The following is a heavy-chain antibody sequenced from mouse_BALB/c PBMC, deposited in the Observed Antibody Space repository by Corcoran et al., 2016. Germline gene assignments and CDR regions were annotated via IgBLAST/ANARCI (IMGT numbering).Heavy chain of an antibody. Sequence: EVQLQQSGAELVKPGASVKLSCTASGFNIKDPYMHWVKQRPEQGLEWIGRIDPANGNTKYDPKFQGKATITADTSSNTAYLQLSSLTSEDTAVYYCANWDGYFDVWGAGTTVTVSS. CDR2: IDPANGNT. CDR3: ANWDGYFDV. V-gene: IGHV14-3*02. CDR1: GFNIKDPY. D-gene: IGHD4-1*01. J-gene: IGHJ1*01.